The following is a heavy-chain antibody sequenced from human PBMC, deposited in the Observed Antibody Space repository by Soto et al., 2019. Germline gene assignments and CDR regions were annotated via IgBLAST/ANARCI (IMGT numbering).Heavy chain of an antibody. J-gene: IGHJ4*02. Sequence: SETLSLTCTVSGGSISSYYWSWIRQSPGKGLEWIGYIYYSGSTNYNPSLKSRVTISVDTSKNQFSLKLSSVTAAYTAVYYWARRYGSSFDYWRQGTLVTVSS. D-gene: IGHD4-17*01. CDR2: IYYSGST. V-gene: IGHV4-59*08. CDR1: GGSISSYY. CDR3: ARRYGSSFDY.